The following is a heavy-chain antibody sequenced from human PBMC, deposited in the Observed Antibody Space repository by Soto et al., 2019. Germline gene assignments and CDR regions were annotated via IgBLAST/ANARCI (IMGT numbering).Heavy chain of an antibody. J-gene: IGHJ4*02. Sequence: QVQLEQSGAEVKKPGASVKVACKASDYTFTSYGISWVRQAPGQGLEWMGWISAYNGNTNYAQKLQGRVTMTTDTSTSTAYMELRSLRADDKAVYYCARDPAAGTCDYWGQGTLVTVSS. D-gene: IGHD6-13*01. CDR3: ARDPAAGTCDY. V-gene: IGHV1-18*01. CDR2: ISAYNGNT. CDR1: DYTFTSYG.